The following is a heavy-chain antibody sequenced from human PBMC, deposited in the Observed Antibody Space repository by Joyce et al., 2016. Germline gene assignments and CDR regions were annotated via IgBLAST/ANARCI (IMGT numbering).Heavy chain of an antibody. D-gene: IGHD4-17*01. J-gene: IGHJ5*02. Sequence: QVQLVQSGAEMKRPGASVTVSCKTSGYIFTLFYMHWVRQAPGQGLEWMGIINPSGGSPTYAPKFRDRVTMTRDTSTTTVYLEMSSLRPEDTAVYYCARQMHDFGDYEAFDPWGQGTL. CDR1: GYIFTLFY. V-gene: IGHV1-46*01. CDR2: INPSGGSP. CDR3: ARQMHDFGDYEAFDP.